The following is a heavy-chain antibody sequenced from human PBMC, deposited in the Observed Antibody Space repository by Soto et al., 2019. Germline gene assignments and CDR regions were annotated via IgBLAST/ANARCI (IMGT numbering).Heavy chain of an antibody. Sequence: QVQLVESGGGVVQPGRSLRLSCAASGFTFSSYGMHWVRQAPGKGLEWVALISYDGSNKYYADSVKGRFTISRDNSKNTLYLQMNSLRTEDKAVYYCAKDLEHGGRGAVDIWGQGTMVTVSS. J-gene: IGHJ3*02. CDR1: GFTFSSYG. CDR2: ISYDGSNK. D-gene: IGHD1-1*01. V-gene: IGHV3-30*18. CDR3: AKDLEHGGRGAVDI.